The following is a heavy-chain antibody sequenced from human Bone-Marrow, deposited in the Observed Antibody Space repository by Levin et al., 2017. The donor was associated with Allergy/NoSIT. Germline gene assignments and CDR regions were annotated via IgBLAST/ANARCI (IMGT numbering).Heavy chain of an antibody. CDR2: IGGSRDST. CDR1: GFTFRYYA. D-gene: IGHD5-18*01. Sequence: GGSLRLSCAASGFTFRYYAMSWVRQAPGKGLEWVSGIGGSRDSTHYADSAKGRFTISRDNSKNTLYLQMNSLRVENTAVYYCAKDRVGLLDTGAIESWGQGSPVTVSS. CDR3: AKDRVGLLDTGAIES. V-gene: IGHV3-23*01. J-gene: IGHJ5*01.